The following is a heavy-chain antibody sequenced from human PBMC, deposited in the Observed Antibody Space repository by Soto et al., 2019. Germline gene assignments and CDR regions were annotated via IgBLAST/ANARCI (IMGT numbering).Heavy chain of an antibody. CDR1: GGSISSYY. CDR2: INYSGST. V-gene: IGHV4-59*01. Sequence: QVQLQESGPGLVKPSETLSLTCTVSGGSISSYYWSWIRQPPGKGLEWIGYINYSGSTNYNPSLTSRVSISVDTSKNQFSLKLSSVTAADTAVYYCARRYGGNFDYWGQGTLVTVSS. J-gene: IGHJ4*02. CDR3: ARRYGGNFDY. D-gene: IGHD1-26*01.